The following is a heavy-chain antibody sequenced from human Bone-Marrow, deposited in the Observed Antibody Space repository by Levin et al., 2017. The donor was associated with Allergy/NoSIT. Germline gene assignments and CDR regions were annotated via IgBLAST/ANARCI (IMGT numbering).Heavy chain of an antibody. J-gene: IGHJ4*02. Sequence: GGSLRLSCAASGFTFSNAWMNWVRQAPGKGLEWVGRIKSKTDGGTTDYAAPVKGRFTISRDDSKNTLYLQMNSLKTEDTAVYYCTTDRGSAVAGPFDYWGQGTLVTVSS. D-gene: IGHD6-19*01. V-gene: IGHV3-15*07. CDR3: TTDRGSAVAGPFDY. CDR1: GFTFSNAW. CDR2: IKSKTDGGTT.